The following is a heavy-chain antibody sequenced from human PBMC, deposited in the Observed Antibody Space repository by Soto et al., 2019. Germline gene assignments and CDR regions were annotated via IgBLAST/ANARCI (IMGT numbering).Heavy chain of an antibody. CDR2: INPNSGGT. V-gene: IGHV1-2*04. CDR3: ARDIEVRGIAARRTAYYYYGMDV. CDR1: GYTFTSFD. J-gene: IGHJ6*02. D-gene: IGHD6-6*01. Sequence: GASVKVSCKASGYTFTSFDINRVGQAPGQGPEGKGTINPNSGGTNYAQKFQGWVTMTRDTSISTAYMELSRLRSDDTAVYYCARDIEVRGIAARRTAYYYYGMDVWGQGTTVTVSS.